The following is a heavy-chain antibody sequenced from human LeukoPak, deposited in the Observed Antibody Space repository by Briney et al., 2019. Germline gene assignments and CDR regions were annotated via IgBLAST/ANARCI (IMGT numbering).Heavy chain of an antibody. D-gene: IGHD6-6*01. Sequence: GGSLRLSCAASGFSFSTYGIHWVRQAPGKGLEWVAFIRYDGTNTYYADSAKGRFTISRDNSKNTLYLQMNSLRAEDTAVYYCAKGGPYSSPLEVDYWGQGTLVTVSS. V-gene: IGHV3-30*02. CDR1: GFSFSTYG. CDR2: IRYDGTNT. J-gene: IGHJ4*02. CDR3: AKGGPYSSPLEVDY.